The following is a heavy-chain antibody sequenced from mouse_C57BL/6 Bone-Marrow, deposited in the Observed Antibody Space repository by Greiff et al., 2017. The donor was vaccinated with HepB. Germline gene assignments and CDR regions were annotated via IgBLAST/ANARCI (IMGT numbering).Heavy chain of an antibody. CDR2: ISSGGSYT. Sequence: EVKVVESGGDLVKPGGSLKLSCAASGFTFSSYGMSWVRQTPDKRLEWVATISSGGSYTYYPDSVKGRFTISRDNAKNTLYLQMSSLKSEDTAMYYCARHARPEGYYFDYWGQGTTLTVSS. CDR1: GFTFSSYG. CDR3: ARHARPEGYYFDY. J-gene: IGHJ2*01. V-gene: IGHV5-6*01.